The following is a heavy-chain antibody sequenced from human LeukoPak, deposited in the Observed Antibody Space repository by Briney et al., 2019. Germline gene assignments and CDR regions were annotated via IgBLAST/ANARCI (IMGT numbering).Heavy chain of an antibody. D-gene: IGHD3-22*01. Sequence: ASVKVSCKASGYTFISYGMSWLRQAPGQGLEWMGWISPNNGNTNYAEKFQGRVTMTTDSSTSTVFMELRSLTSDDTAVCYCARGHSSYWYNCFDPWGQGTLVTVSS. V-gene: IGHV1-18*01. J-gene: IGHJ5*02. CDR3: ARGHSSYWYNCFDP. CDR1: GYTFISYG. CDR2: ISPNNGNT.